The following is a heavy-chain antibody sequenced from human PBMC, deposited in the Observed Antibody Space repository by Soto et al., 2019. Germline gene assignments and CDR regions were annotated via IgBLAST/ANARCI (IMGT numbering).Heavy chain of an antibody. J-gene: IGHJ5*02. Sequence: SETLSLTCTVSGGSISSYYWSWIRQPPGKGLEWIGYIYYSGSTNYNPSLKSRVTISVDTSKNQFSLKLSSVTAADTAVYYCARAVGYSYVEWFDPWGQGTLVTVSS. CDR2: IYYSGST. CDR3: ARAVGYSYVEWFDP. CDR1: GGSISSYY. D-gene: IGHD5-18*01. V-gene: IGHV4-59*01.